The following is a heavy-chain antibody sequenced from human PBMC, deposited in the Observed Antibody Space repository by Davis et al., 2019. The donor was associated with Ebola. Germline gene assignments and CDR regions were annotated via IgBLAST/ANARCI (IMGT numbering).Heavy chain of an antibody. V-gene: IGHV1-8*01. CDR3: ARRVGARSGFDY. J-gene: IGHJ4*02. CDR1: GYIFTSND. CDR2: MNPNSGNT. Sequence: AASVQVSCKASGYIFTSNDINWVRQAAGQGLEWMGWMNPNSGNTGYTQKFQGRITMTRNISISTAYMELNSLRSEDTAVYYCARRVGARSGFDYWGQGTLVTVSS. D-gene: IGHD1-26*01.